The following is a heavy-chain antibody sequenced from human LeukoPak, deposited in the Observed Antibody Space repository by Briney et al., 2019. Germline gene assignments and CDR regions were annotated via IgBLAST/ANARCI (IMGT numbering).Heavy chain of an antibody. V-gene: IGHV6-1*01. CDR1: GDSISSVGAA. J-gene: IGHJ5*01. D-gene: IGHD1-1*01. CDR2: AYSSTKRYN. CDR3: ARAVAGTEGWFNS. Sequence: SQTLSLTCAVSGDSISSVGAAWHWPRQSPARVRWLLEGAYSSTKRYNDYSAFVKSRIIINPATPKNQFSLQVNSVTPEDTAVYYCARAVAGTEGWFNSWGQGTLVTVSS.